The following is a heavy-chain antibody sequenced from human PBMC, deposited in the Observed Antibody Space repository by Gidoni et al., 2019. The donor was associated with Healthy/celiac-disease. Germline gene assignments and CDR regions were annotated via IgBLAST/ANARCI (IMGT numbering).Heavy chain of an antibody. CDR3: ARDIAYCGGDCADL. D-gene: IGHD2-21*01. V-gene: IGHV3-30-3*01. CDR2: ISYDGSNK. J-gene: IGHJ3*01. CDR1: GFTFSSYA. Sequence: QVQLVESGGGVVQPGRSLRLSCAASGFTFSSYAMHWVRQAPGKGLEWVAVISYDGSNKYYADSVKGRFTISRDNSKNTLYLQMNSLRAEDTAVYYCARDIAYCGGDCADLWGQGTMVTVSS.